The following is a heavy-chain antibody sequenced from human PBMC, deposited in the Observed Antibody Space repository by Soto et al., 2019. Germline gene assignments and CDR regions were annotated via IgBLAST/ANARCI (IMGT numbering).Heavy chain of an antibody. CDR1: GYTFTVYY. Sequence: ASVKLYCQSSGYTFTVYYMHWVRQAPGQGLEWMGWINPNSGDTNYAQKFQGRVTMTRDTSISTAYMELSRLRSDDKAVYYCARDPNCRGGYGVYYYYVMDSSGKGSKLTV. J-gene: IGHJ6*04. V-gene: IGHV1-2*02. CDR2: INPNSGDT. D-gene: IGHD2-15*01. CDR3: ARDPNCRGGYGVYYYYVMDS.